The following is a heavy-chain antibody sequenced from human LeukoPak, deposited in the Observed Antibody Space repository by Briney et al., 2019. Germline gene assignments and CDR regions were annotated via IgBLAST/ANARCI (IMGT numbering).Heavy chain of an antibody. D-gene: IGHD4-17*01. V-gene: IGHV3-64*04. CDR1: GFTFGAYF. CDR3: AKDRSDYGDYYDY. CDR2: ISSNEYDT. J-gene: IGHJ4*02. Sequence: GGSLRLSCSASGFTFGAYFMHWVRQAPGKGLQYVSSISSNEYDTYYADSVKGRFTISRDSSKNTLYLQMNSLRAEDTAVYYCAKDRSDYGDYYDYWGQGTLVTVSS.